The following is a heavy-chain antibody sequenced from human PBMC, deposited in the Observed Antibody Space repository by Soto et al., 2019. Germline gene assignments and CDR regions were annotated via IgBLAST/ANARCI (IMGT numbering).Heavy chain of an antibody. CDR1: GFTFTSSA. Sequence: GASVKVSCKASGFTFTSSAVQWVRQARGQRLEWIGWIVVGSGNTNYAQKFQERVTITRDMSTSTAYMELSSLRSEDTAVYYCAASGWYTHYYYYGMDVWGQGTTVTVSS. CDR3: AASGWYTHYYYYGMDV. V-gene: IGHV1-58*01. D-gene: IGHD6-19*01. CDR2: IVVGSGNT. J-gene: IGHJ6*02.